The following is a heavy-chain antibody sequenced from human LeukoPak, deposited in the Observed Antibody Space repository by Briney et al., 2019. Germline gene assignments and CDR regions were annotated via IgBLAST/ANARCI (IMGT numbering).Heavy chain of an antibody. J-gene: IGHJ4*02. V-gene: IGHV1-46*01. CDR2: IYPRDGST. CDR1: GYSFTSNY. CDR3: ARDQEAFDY. Sequence: ASVKVSCKASGYSFTSNYIHWVRQAPGQGLEWMGTIYPRDGSTSYAQKFQGRVTVTRDTSTSTVHMELSGLRSEDTAVYYCARDQEAFDYWGQGTLVTVSS.